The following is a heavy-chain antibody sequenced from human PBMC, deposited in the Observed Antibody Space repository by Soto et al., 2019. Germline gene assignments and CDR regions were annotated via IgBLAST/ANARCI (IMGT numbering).Heavy chain of an antibody. CDR3: ARGFSQYGSGRSPLDY. J-gene: IGHJ4*02. V-gene: IGHV4-31*03. CDR1: GGSISSGGYY. CDR2: IYYSGST. Sequence: SETLSLTCTVSGGSISSGGYYWSWIRQHPGKGLEWIGYIYYSGSTYYNPSLKSRVTISVDTSKNQFSLKLSSVTAADTAVYYCARGFSQYGSGRSPLDYWGQGTLVTVSS. D-gene: IGHD3-10*01.